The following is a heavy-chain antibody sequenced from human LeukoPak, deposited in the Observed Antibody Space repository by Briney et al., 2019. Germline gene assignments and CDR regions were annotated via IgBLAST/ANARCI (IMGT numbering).Heavy chain of an antibody. CDR1: GFTFSSYS. V-gene: IGHV3-21*01. CDR3: ARGEYGSGSYDFDY. D-gene: IGHD3-10*01. Sequence: GGSLRLSCAASGFTFSSYSMNWVRQAPGKGLEWVSSISSSSSYIYYADSVKGRFTISRDNAKNSLYLQMNSLRAEDTAVYYCARGEYGSGSYDFDYWGQGTLVTVSS. CDR2: ISSSSSYI. J-gene: IGHJ4*02.